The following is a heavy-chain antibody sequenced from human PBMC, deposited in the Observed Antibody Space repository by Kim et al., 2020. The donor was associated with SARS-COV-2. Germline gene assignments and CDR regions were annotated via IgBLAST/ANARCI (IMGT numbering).Heavy chain of an antibody. CDR3: AKGGRERYYDSSGYPSLYSYGVDV. Sequence: GGSLRLSCAASGFTFSSYGMSWVRQAPGKGLEWVSAISGSGGSTYYADSVKGRFTISRDNSKNTLYLQMNSLRAEDTAVYYCAKGGRERYYDSSGYPSLYSYGVDVWGQGTTVAIAS. D-gene: IGHD3-22*01. CDR1: GFTFSSYG. CDR2: ISGSGGST. J-gene: IGHJ6*01. V-gene: IGHV3-23*01.